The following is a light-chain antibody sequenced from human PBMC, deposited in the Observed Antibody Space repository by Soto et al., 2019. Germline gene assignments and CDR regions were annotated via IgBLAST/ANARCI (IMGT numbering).Light chain of an antibody. CDR2: AAS. CDR3: QQGYSTWT. J-gene: IGKJ1*01. Sequence: DIQMTQSPSSLSASVGDRVTITCRASQSISSYLNWYQQKPGNAPKLLIYAASSLQSGVPSRFSGSGSGTDFTLTISSLQPEDFATYFCQQGYSTWTFGQGTKVEIK. CDR1: QSISSY. V-gene: IGKV1-39*01.